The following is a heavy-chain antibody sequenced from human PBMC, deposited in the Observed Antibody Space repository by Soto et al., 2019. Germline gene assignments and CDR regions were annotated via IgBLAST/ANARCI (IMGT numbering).Heavy chain of an antibody. J-gene: IGHJ6*02. CDR2: INPNSGGT. D-gene: IGHD4-17*01. CDR3: AREPPPYGERDYYYGMDV. CDR1: GYTFTGYY. Sequence: ASVKVSCKASGYTFTGYYMHWVRQAPGQGHEWMGWINPNSGGTNYAQKFQGWVTMTRDTSISTAYMELSRLRSDDTAVYYCAREPPPYGERDYYYGMDVWGQGTTVTVSS. V-gene: IGHV1-2*04.